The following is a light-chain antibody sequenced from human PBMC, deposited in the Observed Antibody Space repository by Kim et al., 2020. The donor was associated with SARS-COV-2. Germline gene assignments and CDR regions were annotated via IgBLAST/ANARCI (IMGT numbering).Light chain of an antibody. Sequence: GSPGQSNTIPVTGTSSDVGGYNYVSWYQQHPGKAPKLMLFDVSQRPSGVSNRFSGSKSGNTASLTISGLQAEDEADYHCSSYTSSRTWVFGGGTKLTVL. J-gene: IGLJ3*02. CDR2: DVS. V-gene: IGLV2-14*04. CDR3: SSYTSSRTWV. CDR1: SSDVGGYNY.